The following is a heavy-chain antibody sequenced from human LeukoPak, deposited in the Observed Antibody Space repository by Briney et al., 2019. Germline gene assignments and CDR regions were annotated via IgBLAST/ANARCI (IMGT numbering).Heavy chain of an antibody. CDR2: ISGSGGRT. CDR1: GFTFSSYA. Sequence: GGSLRLSCAASGFTFSSYAMSWVRQAPGKGLEWVSAISGSGGRTYYADSVKGRFTISRDNSKNTLYLQMNSLRAEDTAVYYCAKGGYDSSGYYYADYWGQGTLVTVSS. CDR3: AKGGYDSSGYYYADY. D-gene: IGHD3-22*01. V-gene: IGHV3-23*01. J-gene: IGHJ4*02.